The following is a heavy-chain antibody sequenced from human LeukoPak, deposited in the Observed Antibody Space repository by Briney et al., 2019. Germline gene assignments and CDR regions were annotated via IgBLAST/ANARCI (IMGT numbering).Heavy chain of an antibody. CDR1: GFTFSSYG. V-gene: IGHV3-30*02. D-gene: IGHD7-27*01. CDR2: IRYDGSNK. J-gene: IGHJ5*01. CDR3: VKGATGEWLAS. Sequence: GGSLRLSCAASGFTFSSYGMHWVRQAPGKGLEWVAFIRYDGSNKYYADSVEGRFTISRDNSKNTLYLQMNSLRVEDTAVYYCVKGATGEWLASWGQGTVVTVSS.